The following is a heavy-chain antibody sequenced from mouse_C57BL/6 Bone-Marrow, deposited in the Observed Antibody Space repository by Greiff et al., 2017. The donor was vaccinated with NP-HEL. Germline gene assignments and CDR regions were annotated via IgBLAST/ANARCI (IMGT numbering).Heavy chain of an antibody. Sequence: QVQLQQPGAELVKPGASVKLSCKASGYTFTSYWMQWVKQRPGQGLEWIGEIDPSDSYTNYNQKFKGKATLTVDTSSSTAYMQLSSLTSEDSAVDYCARDNDSFFDYGGRGTALTVSA. J-gene: IGHJ2*01. CDR1: GYTFTSYW. V-gene: IGHV1-50*01. D-gene: IGHD1-1*01. CDR3: ARDNDSFFDY. CDR2: IDPSDSYT.